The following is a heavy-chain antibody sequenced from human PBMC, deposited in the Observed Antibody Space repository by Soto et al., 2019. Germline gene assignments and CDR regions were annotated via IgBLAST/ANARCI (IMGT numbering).Heavy chain of an antibody. CDR1: GGTFSSYA. V-gene: IGHV1-69*13. CDR3: ARDPTPTGYSSRGRLASKDPDTSNDDY. CDR2: IIPIFGTA. J-gene: IGHJ4*02. D-gene: IGHD6-13*01. Sequence: SVKVSCKASGGTFSSYAISWGRQAPGQGLEWMGGIIPIFGTANYAQKFQGRVTITADESTSTAYMELSSLRSEDTAVYYCARDPTPTGYSSRGRLASKDPDTSNDDYWGQGTLVTVSS.